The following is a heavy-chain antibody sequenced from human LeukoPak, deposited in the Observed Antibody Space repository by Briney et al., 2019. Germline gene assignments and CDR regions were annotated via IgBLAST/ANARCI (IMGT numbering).Heavy chain of an antibody. Sequence: ASVKVSCKASGYTFTSYGISWVRQAPGHGLEWMGWISAYNGNTNYAQKLQGRVTMTTDTSTSTAYMELRSLRSDDTAVYYCARDGSDIVVVPAAIGDNWFDPWGQGTLVTVSS. D-gene: IGHD2-2*02. J-gene: IGHJ5*02. CDR3: ARDGSDIVVVPAAIGDNWFDP. CDR2: ISAYNGNT. CDR1: GYTFTSYG. V-gene: IGHV1-18*01.